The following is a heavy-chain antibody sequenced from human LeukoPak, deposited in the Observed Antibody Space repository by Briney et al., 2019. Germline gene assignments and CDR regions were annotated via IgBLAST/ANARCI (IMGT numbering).Heavy chain of an antibody. J-gene: IGHJ6*03. CDR3: VRSPTYYNMDV. CDR2: ISYDGTNK. Sequence: GGSLRLSCAASGFSFSTYGMHWLRQAPGKGLEWLAVISYDGTNKYYADTVKGRFTISRDHSQSTVDLQMNTLRGADTAVYYCVRSPTYYNMDVWGKGTTVTVSS. CDR1: GFSFSTYG. V-gene: IGHV3-33*05.